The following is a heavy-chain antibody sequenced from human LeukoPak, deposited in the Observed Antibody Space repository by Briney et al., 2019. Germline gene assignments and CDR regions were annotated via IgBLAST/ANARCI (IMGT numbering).Heavy chain of an antibody. J-gene: IGHJ3*02. CDR2: IYYSGST. CDR3: ARDRAVDTAMARKDAFDI. D-gene: IGHD5-18*01. Sequence: SETLSLTCTVSGGSISSGGYYWSWIRQHPGKGLEWIGYIYYSGSTYYNPSLKSRVTISVDTSKNQFSLKLSSVTAADTAVYYCARDRAVDTAMARKDAFDIWGQGTMVTVSS. V-gene: IGHV4-31*03. CDR1: GGSISSGGYY.